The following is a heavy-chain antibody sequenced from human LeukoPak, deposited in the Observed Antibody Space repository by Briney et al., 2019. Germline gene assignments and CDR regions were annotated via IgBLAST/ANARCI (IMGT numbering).Heavy chain of an antibody. CDR1: GGSIGSYY. D-gene: IGHD6-13*01. CDR3: ARVGSIAAAIGPFDP. J-gene: IGHJ5*02. Sequence: SETLSLTCTASGGSIGSYYWSWIRQPPGKGLEWIGYIYYSGSTNYNPSLKSRVTISVDTSKNQFSLKLSSVTAADTAVYYCARVGSIAAAIGPFDPWGQGTLVTVSS. CDR2: IYYSGST. V-gene: IGHV4-59*01.